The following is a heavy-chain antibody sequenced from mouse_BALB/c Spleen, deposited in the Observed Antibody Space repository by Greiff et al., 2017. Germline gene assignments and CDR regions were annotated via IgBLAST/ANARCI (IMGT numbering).Heavy chain of an antibody. J-gene: IGHJ4*01. Sequence: EVQVVESGGGLVKPGGSLKLSCAASGFTFSSYTMSWVRQTPEKRLEWVATISSGGSYTYYPDSVKGRFTISRDNAKNTLYLQMSSLKSEDTAMYYCTRGGNYYGPYAMDYWGQGTSVTVSS. CDR1: GFTFSSYT. D-gene: IGHD1-2*01. V-gene: IGHV5-6-4*01. CDR3: TRGGNYYGPYAMDY. CDR2: ISSGGSYT.